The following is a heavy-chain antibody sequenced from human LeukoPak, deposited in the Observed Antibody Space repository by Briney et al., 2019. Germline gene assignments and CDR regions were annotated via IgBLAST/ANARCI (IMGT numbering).Heavy chain of an antibody. J-gene: IGHJ6*03. CDR1: GYTFTSYY. CDR3: ARTYGSGTYYYYYMDV. Sequence: ASVKVSCKASGYTFTSYYMHWVRQAPGQGLEWMGIINPSGGSTSYAQKFQGRVTMTRDTSTSTVYMELSSLRSEDTAVYYCARTYGSGTYYYYYMDVWDKGTTVTISS. CDR2: INPSGGST. V-gene: IGHV1-46*01. D-gene: IGHD3-10*01.